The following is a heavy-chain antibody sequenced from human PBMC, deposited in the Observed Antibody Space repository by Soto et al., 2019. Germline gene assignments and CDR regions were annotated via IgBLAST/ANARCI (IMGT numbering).Heavy chain of an antibody. CDR3: ARVGDSSSWDYYYYYMDV. CDR1: GYTFTSYG. CDR2: ISSYNGNT. J-gene: IGHJ6*03. Sequence: GASVKVSCKASGYTFTSYGISWVRQAPGQGLEWMGRISSYNGNTNYAQKLQDRVTMTTDTSTSTAYMELRSLRSDDTAVYYCARVGDSSSWDYYYYYMDVWGKGTTITVSS. D-gene: IGHD6-13*01. V-gene: IGHV1-18*01.